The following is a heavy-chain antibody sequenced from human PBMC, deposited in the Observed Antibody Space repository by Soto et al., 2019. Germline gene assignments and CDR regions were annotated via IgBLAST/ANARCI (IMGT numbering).Heavy chain of an antibody. J-gene: IGHJ4*02. CDR1: GGSITSSGYY. D-gene: IGHD2-2*01. Sequence: QVQLQESGPGLVKPSQTLSLTCTVSGGSITSSGYYWSWIRQHPGEGLEWIGFTSNSGSTSYNPSLKRRVTISVDTPSNPFSLNLTSVSAADTAFYYCARGGGSTKVHYWGPGTLVTVSP. V-gene: IGHV4-31*03. CDR2: TSNSGST. CDR3: ARGGGSTKVHY.